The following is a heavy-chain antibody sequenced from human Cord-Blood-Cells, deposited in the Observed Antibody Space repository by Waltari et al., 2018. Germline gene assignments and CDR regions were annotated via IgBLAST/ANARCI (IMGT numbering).Heavy chain of an antibody. CDR3: ARVTVVVPADPGGYYYGMDV. D-gene: IGHD2-2*01. CDR2: IYYSGST. Sequence: QVQLQESGAGLVKPSETLSLTCTVSGGSISSYYWSWIRPPPGKGLEWIGYIYYSGSTNYNPSLKSRVTISVDTSKNQFSLKLSSVTAADTAVYYCARVTVVVPADPGGYYYGMDVWGQGTTVTVSS. CDR1: GGSISSYY. J-gene: IGHJ6*02. V-gene: IGHV4-59*01.